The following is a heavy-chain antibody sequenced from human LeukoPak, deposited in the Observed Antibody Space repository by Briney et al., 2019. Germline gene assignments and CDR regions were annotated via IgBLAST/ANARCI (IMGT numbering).Heavy chain of an antibody. CDR3: ARGSPRQYNWSPRGSPQLDY. CDR1: GGSFSGYY. J-gene: IGHJ4*02. CDR2: INHSGST. V-gene: IGHV4-34*01. D-gene: IGHD1-20*01. Sequence: SETLSLTCAVYGGSFSGYYWSWIRQPPGKGLEWIGEINHSGSTNYNPSLKSRVTISVDTSKNQFSLKLSSVTAADTAVYYCARGSPRQYNWSPRGSPQLDYWGQGTLVTVSS.